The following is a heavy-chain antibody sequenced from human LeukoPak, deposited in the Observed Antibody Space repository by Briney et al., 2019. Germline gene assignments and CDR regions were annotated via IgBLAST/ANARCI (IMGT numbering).Heavy chain of an antibody. Sequence: GTLRLSCAASGFTFSTYAMSWVRQAPGKGQEWVSAISGSGGRTYYADSVKGRFTISRDNSKNALYLQMNSLRAEDTAVYCCAKEKESSGYFDYWGQGTLVTVSS. V-gene: IGHV3-23*01. CDR2: ISGSGGRT. CDR3: AKEKESSGYFDY. CDR1: GFTFSTYA. J-gene: IGHJ4*02. D-gene: IGHD3-10*01.